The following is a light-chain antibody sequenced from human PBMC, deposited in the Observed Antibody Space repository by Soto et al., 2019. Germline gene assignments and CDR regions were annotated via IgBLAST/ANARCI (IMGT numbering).Light chain of an antibody. V-gene: IGLV1-40*01. CDR3: SSYTSSSTLL. Sequence: QSVLTQPPSVTGAPGQRVTISCTGSHSDIGAGYGVHWYQQFPHSAPKLLIYDTTNRPSGVPDRFSGSRSGTSASLAITGLQAEDEADYYCSSYTSSSTLLFGGGTKVTVL. CDR2: DTT. CDR1: HSDIGAGYG. J-gene: IGLJ2*01.